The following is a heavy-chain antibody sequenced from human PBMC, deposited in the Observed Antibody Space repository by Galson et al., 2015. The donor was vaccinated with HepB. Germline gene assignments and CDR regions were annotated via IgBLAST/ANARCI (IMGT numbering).Heavy chain of an antibody. CDR2: IYPGDSDP. Sequence: QSGAEVKKPGESLKISCQTSGYSFTGYWIAWVRQMPGKGLEWMGIIYPGDSDPTYSPSFQGLVTISVDKSISTAYLQWSSLKASDTAMYYCTRQPDYVIYWGQGTLVTVSS. CDR1: GYSFTGYW. CDR3: TRQPDYVIY. V-gene: IGHV5-51*01. J-gene: IGHJ4*02. D-gene: IGHD4-17*01.